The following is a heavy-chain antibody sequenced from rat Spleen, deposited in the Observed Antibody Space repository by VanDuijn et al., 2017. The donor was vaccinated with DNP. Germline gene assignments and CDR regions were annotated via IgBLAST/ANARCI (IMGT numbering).Heavy chain of an antibody. D-gene: IGHD2-2*01. J-gene: IGHJ2*01. CDR2: IWSDGDT. V-gene: IGHV2-47*01. Sequence: QVQLKESGPGLVQPSQTLSLTCNVSGFLLTSNGLSWIRQPPGKSLEWMGAIWSDGDTDYSSGVKSRLSISRDTSKSQVFLKMDSLQTEDTAMYFCARVGIPVTPVPYYFDYWGQGVMVTVSS. CDR1: GFLLTSNG. CDR3: ARVGIPVTPVPYYFDY.